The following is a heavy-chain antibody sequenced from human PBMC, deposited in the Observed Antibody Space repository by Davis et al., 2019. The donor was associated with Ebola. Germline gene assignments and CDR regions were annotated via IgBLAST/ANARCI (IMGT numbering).Heavy chain of an antibody. Sequence: PSETLSLTCAISGDSVSGKNGAWNWIRQSPSRGLEWLGRTYYTSKWYNHYAASVKSRISVNADIPKNQFSLQLSSVTPEDTAVYYCTRGWLRSGFDYWGQGNLVIVSS. CDR2: TYYTSKWYN. CDR3: TRGWLRSGFDY. D-gene: IGHD5-12*01. CDR1: GDSVSGKNGA. J-gene: IGHJ4*02. V-gene: IGHV6-1*01.